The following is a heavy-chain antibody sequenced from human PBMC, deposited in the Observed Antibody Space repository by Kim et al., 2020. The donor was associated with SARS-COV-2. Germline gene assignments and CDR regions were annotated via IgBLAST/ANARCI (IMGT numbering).Heavy chain of an antibody. CDR3: ARTEGLAAAGTYGMDV. J-gene: IGHJ6*02. V-gene: IGHV4-34*01. Sequence: SLKSRVPIAVDTSKNQFSLKLSSVTAADTAVYYCARTEGLAAAGTYGMDVWGQGTTVTVSS. D-gene: IGHD6-13*01.